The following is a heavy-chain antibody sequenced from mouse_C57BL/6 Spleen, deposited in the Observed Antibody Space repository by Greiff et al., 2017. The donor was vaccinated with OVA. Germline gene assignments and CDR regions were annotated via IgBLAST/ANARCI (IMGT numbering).Heavy chain of an antibody. CDR1: GYTFTDYE. J-gene: IGHJ2*01. D-gene: IGHD1-1*01. V-gene: IGHV1-15*01. CDR2: IDPETGGT. Sequence: VQLQESGAELVRPGASVTLSCKASGYTFTDYEMHWVKQTPVHGLEWIGAIDPETGGTAYNQKFKGKAILTADKSSSTAYMELRSLTSEDSAVYYCTRWNYGSVDYWGQGTTLTVSS. CDR3: TRWNYGSVDY.